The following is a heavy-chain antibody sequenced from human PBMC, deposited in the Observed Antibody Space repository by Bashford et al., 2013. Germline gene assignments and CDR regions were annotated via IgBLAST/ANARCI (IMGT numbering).Heavy chain of an antibody. CDR3: ARSSSGVDGHYFDS. V-gene: IGHV1-8*01. J-gene: IGHJ4*02. CDR2: MNPNSGNT. D-gene: IGHD3-3*01. Sequence: WVRQAPGPGLEWMGWMNPNSGNTGYAQKFQGRVTMTRNTSISTAYVELSSLRSEDTAVYYCARSSSGVDGHYFDSWGQGTLVTVSS.